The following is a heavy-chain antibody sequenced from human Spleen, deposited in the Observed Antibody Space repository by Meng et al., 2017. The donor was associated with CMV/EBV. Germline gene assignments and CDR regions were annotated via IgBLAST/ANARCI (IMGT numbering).Heavy chain of an antibody. CDR2: LYSDGTT. CDR3: AREGLGYGNGNGCYSGALDY. Sequence: LSLTCAASRFTVSTNYMSWVRQAPGKGLEWVSILYSDGTTYYADSVEGRFTISRDNSKNTLYLQMNSLRAEDTAVYYCAREGLGYGNGNGCYSGALDYWGQGALVTVSS. J-gene: IGHJ4*02. V-gene: IGHV3-66*02. D-gene: IGHD2-15*01. CDR1: RFTVSTNY.